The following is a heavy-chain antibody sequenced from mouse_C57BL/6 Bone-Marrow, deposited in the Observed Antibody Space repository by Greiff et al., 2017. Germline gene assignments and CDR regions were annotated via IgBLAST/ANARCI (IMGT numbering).Heavy chain of an antibody. V-gene: IGHV1-26*01. J-gene: IGHJ1*03. CDR2: INPNNGGT. Sequence: EVQLQQSGPELVKPGASVKISCKASGYTFTDYYMNWVKQSHGKSLEWIGDINPNNGGTSYNQKFKGKATLTVDKSSSTAYMELRSLTSEDSAVYYCARYAHWYFDVWGTGTTVTVSS. CDR1: GYTFTDYY. CDR3: ARYAHWYFDV.